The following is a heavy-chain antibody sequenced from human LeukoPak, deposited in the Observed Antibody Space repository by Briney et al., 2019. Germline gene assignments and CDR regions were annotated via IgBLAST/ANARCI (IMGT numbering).Heavy chain of an antibody. CDR2: IYYSGST. V-gene: IGHV4-38-2*02. CDR1: GYSISSGYY. CDR3: ARDPEYSSSWTGRRYNWFDP. Sequence: PSETLSLTCTVSGYSISSGYYWGWIRQPPGKGLEWIGSIYYSGSTYYNPSLKSRVTISVDTSKNQFSLKLSSVTAADTAVYYCARDPEYSSSWTGRRYNWFDPWGQGTLVTVSS. D-gene: IGHD6-13*01. J-gene: IGHJ5*02.